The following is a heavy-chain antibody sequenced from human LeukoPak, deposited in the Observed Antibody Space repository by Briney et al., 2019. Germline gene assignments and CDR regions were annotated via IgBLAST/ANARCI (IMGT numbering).Heavy chain of an antibody. Sequence: ASETLSLTCTVSGVSISSYYWSWIRQPPGKGLEWIGYIYTSGSTNYNPSLKSRVTISVDTSKNQFSLQLNSVTAADTAVYYCARGHGYSGHALAYWGQGILVTVSS. CDR2: IYTSGST. CDR1: GVSISSYY. J-gene: IGHJ4*02. V-gene: IGHV4-4*09. D-gene: IGHD5-12*01. CDR3: ARGHGYSGHALAY.